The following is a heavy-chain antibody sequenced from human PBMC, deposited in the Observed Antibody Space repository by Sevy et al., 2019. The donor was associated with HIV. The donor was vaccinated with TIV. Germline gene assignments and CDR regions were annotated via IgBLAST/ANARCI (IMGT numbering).Heavy chain of an antibody. V-gene: IGHV3-7*01. CDR1: GFTFSTYW. CDR3: ATDLFSSSSADVFDI. CDR2: IKQDGSGK. D-gene: IGHD6-6*01. J-gene: IGHJ3*02. Sequence: GGSLRLSCAASGFTFSTYWMNWVRQAPGKGLEWVANIKQDGSGKNYVDSVKGRFTFSRDNARKSLFLELNSLKVEDTAVYYCATDLFSSSSADVFDIWGQGTMVTVSS.